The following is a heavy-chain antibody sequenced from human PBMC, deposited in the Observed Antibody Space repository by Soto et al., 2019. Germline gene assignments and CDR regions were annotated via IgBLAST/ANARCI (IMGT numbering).Heavy chain of an antibody. CDR3: ARGQLVWYGDLTPYHRDMDV. Sequence: QVQLQQWGAGLLRPSETLSLTCAFYGGSFDDFYWSWVRQSPGKGLEWVGEISHDGGTNYSPSLASRVAISVDTSKNQFSRHLRSVTAADTGLYYCARGQLVWYGDLTPYHRDMDVWGQGTTVTVSS. D-gene: IGHD3-10*01. CDR1: GGSFDDFY. V-gene: IGHV4-34*02. CDR2: ISHDGGT. J-gene: IGHJ6*02.